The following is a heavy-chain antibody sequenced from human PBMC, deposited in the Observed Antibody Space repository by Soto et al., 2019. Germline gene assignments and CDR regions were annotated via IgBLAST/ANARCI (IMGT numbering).Heavy chain of an antibody. CDR3: AREGYSSSSFDY. J-gene: IGHJ4*02. Sequence: SEALSLTXTVSGGSSSSYYWSWIRQPPGKGLEWIGYIFYSGFTNYNPSLKSRVTISVDTSKNQFSLKLNSMTAADTAVYYCAREGYSSSSFDYWGQGTLVTVSS. CDR1: GGSSSSYY. V-gene: IGHV4-59*01. CDR2: IFYSGFT. D-gene: IGHD6-6*01.